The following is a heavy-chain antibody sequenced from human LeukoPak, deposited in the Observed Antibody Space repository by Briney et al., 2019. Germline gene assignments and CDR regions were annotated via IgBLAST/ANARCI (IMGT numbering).Heavy chain of an antibody. J-gene: IGHJ6*04. CDR1: GGSFSAYY. Sequence: KPSETLSLTCSVYGGSFSAYYWSWIRQPPGKGLEWIGEINHSGSTNYNPSLKSQVTMSVDTSKNQFSLKLNSLTAADTAVYYCARGGRFAPIVVVVAATQLMDVWGKGTTVTVSS. CDR2: INHSGST. D-gene: IGHD2-15*01. V-gene: IGHV4-34*01. CDR3: ARGGRFAPIVVVVAATQLMDV.